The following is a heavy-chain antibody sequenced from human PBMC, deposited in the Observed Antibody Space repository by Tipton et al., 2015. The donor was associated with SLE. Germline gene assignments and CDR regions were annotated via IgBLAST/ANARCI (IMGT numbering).Heavy chain of an antibody. J-gene: IGHJ4*02. CDR2: IYHSGST. D-gene: IGHD2-8*01. Sequence: TLSLTCAVSGDSISSNNWWSWVRQPPGEGLEWIGEIYHSGSTNYNPSLESRVSISVDKSRNQFSMKMTSVTAADTAVYYCARHRGYFTVSEYIDYWGQGTLVTVSS. CDR3: ARHRGYFTVSEYIDY. CDR1: GDSISSNNW. V-gene: IGHV4-4*02.